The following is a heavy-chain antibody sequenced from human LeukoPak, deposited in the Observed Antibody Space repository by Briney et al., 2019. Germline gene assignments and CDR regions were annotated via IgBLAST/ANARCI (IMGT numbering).Heavy chain of an antibody. D-gene: IGHD3-16*02. V-gene: IGHV3-30*18. CDR3: AKVVITFGGVIALRAFDI. CDR1: GFTFSSYS. J-gene: IGHJ3*02. CDR2: ISYDGSNK. Sequence: GGSLRLSCEASGFTFSSYSMNWVRQAPGKGLEWVAVISYDGSNKYYADSVKGRFTISRDNSKNTLYLQMNSLRAEDTAVYYCAKVVITFGGVIALRAFDIWGQGTMVTVSS.